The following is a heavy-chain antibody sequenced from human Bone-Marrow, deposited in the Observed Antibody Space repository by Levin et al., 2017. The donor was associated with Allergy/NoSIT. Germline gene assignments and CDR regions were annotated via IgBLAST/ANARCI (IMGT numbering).Heavy chain of an antibody. J-gene: IGHJ3*01. D-gene: IGHD5-18*01. CDR2: ISGSGGST. V-gene: IGHV3-23*01. CDR3: AKNTYGFVLGAFDV. CDR1: GFTFTTYA. Sequence: LSLTCAASGFTFTTYAMNWVRQAPGKGLEWVSGISGSGGSTYFADSVKGRFTISRDNSKNTLYLQMNSLRAEDTAVYYCAKNTYGFVLGAFDVWGQGTMVTVSS.